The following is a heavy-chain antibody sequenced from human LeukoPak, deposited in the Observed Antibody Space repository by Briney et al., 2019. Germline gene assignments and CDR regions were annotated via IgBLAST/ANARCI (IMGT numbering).Heavy chain of an antibody. Sequence: ASVKVSCKASGYTFTSYYMHWVRQTPGQGLEWMGIINPSGGSTSYAQTFQGRVTMTRDMSTSTVYMELSSLRSEDTAVYYCARDPNGDYIGAFDMWGPGTMVTVSS. J-gene: IGHJ3*02. D-gene: IGHD4-17*01. CDR2: INPSGGST. V-gene: IGHV1-46*01. CDR3: ARDPNGDYIGAFDM. CDR1: GYTFTSYY.